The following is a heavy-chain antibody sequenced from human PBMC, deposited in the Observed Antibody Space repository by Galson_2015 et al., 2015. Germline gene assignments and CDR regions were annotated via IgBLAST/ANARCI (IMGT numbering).Heavy chain of an antibody. D-gene: IGHD5-24*01. CDR1: GFTFSSYG. Sequence: SLRLSCAASGFTFSSYGMHWVRQAPGKGLEWVAVISYDGSNKYYADSVKGRFTISRDNSKNTLYLQMNSLRAEDTAVYYCAKPEMATITYDYWGQGTLVTVSS. V-gene: IGHV3-30*18. CDR3: AKPEMATITYDY. CDR2: ISYDGSNK. J-gene: IGHJ4*02.